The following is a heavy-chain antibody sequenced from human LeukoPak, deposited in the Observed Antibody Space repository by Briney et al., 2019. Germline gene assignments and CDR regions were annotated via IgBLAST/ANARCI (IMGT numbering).Heavy chain of an antibody. D-gene: IGHD4-23*01. J-gene: IGHJ2*01. CDR1: GGSISNCY. Sequence: SETLSLTCTVSGGSISNCYWGWIRQAPGKGLEWIGSIYYSGNTYYNSSLKSRVTISLDTSKNQFSLNLFSVTAADTAMYYCARDLSTVVSPYWYFDLWGRGTLVTVSS. V-gene: IGHV4-39*07. CDR3: ARDLSTVVSPYWYFDL. CDR2: IYYSGNT.